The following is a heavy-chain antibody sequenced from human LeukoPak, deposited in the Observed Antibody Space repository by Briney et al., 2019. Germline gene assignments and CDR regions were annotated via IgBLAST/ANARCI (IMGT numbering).Heavy chain of an antibody. J-gene: IGHJ4*02. CDR1: GGSISSNTHY. Sequence: SETLSLTCTFSGGSISSNTHYWGWIRQPPGKGLEWIGIIYYSGGTYYNPSLKSRVTISVDTSKNQFSLKLSSVTAADTAVYYCARDHPYYDILTGYSPGYFDYWGQGTLVTVSS. CDR2: IYYSGGT. D-gene: IGHD3-9*01. V-gene: IGHV4-39*07. CDR3: ARDHPYYDILTGYSPGYFDY.